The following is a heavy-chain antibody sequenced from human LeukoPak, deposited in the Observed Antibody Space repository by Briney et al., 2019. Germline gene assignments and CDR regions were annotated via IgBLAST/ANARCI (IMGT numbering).Heavy chain of an antibody. D-gene: IGHD1-26*01. CDR3: ARGLVGEGEFDP. J-gene: IGHJ5*02. V-gene: IGHV3-11*06. CDR1: GFTFSDYY. CDR2: ISSSSSYT. Sequence: PGGSLRLSCAASGFTFSDYYMSWVREAPGKGLEWVSYISSSSSYTNYADSVKGRFTISRDNAKNSLYLQMNSLRAEDTAVYYCARGLVGEGEFDPWGQGTLVTVSS.